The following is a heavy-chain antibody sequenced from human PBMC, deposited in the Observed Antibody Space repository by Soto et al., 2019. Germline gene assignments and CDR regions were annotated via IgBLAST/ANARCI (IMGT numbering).Heavy chain of an antibody. Sequence: ASVKVSCKASGYTFTSYYMHWVRQAPGQGLEWMGIINPSGGSTSYAQKFQGRVTMTRDTSTSTVYMELSSLRSEDTAVYYCARDKVVVTAYYYFDYWGLGTLVTVSS. V-gene: IGHV1-46*01. CDR3: ARDKVVVTAYYYFDY. CDR2: INPSGGST. CDR1: GYTFTSYY. D-gene: IGHD2-21*02. J-gene: IGHJ4*02.